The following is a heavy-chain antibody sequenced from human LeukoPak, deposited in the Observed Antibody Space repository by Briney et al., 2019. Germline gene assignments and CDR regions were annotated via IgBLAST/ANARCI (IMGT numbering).Heavy chain of an antibody. Sequence: PSQTLSLTCTVSGDSINSGDYYWSWIRQPPGKGLEWIGYIYYSGNTYYNPSLKSRVTISVDTSKNQFSLKLSSVTAADMAVYYCARGDYYDSKFDYWGQGTLVTVSS. CDR2: IYYSGNT. CDR1: GDSINSGDYY. CDR3: ARGDYYDSKFDY. V-gene: IGHV4-30-4*01. D-gene: IGHD3-22*01. J-gene: IGHJ4*02.